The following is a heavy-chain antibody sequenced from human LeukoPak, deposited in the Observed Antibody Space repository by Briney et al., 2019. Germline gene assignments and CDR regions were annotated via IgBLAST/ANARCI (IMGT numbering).Heavy chain of an antibody. CDR1: GVSISSYY. J-gene: IGHJ3*02. V-gene: IGHV4-59*01. CDR3: ARAGSGWYVHDAFDI. D-gene: IGHD6-19*01. Sequence: SETLSLTCTVSGVSISSYYWSWIRQPPGKGLEWIGYIYYSGSTNYNPSLKSRVTISVDTSKNQFSLKLSSVTAADTAVYYCARAGSGWYVHDAFDIWGQGTMVTVSS. CDR2: IYYSGST.